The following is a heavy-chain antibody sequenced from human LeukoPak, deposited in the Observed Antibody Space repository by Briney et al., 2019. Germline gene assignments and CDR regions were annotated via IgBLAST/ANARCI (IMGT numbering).Heavy chain of an antibody. J-gene: IGHJ5*02. V-gene: IGHV4-34*01. Sequence: PSETLSLTCAVYGGSFSGYYWSWIRQPPGKGLEWIGEINHSGSTNYNPSLKSRVTISVDTSKNQFSLKLSSVTAADTAVYYCARGGGYDFWSGEGVQWLDPWGQGTLVTVSS. CDR2: INHSGST. CDR1: GGSFSGYY. CDR3: ARGGGYDFWSGEGVQWLDP. D-gene: IGHD3-3*01.